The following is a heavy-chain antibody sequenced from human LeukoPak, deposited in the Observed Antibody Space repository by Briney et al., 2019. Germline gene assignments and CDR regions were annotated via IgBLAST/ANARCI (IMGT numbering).Heavy chain of an antibody. CDR1: GGTFISYA. CDR3: ARGPSGYHTT. Sequence: SVKVSCKASGGTFISYAISWVRQAPGQGLEWMGGIIPIFGTANYAQRFQGRVTITADESTSTAYMELSSLRSEDTAVYYCARGPSGYHTTGGQGTLVTVSS. CDR2: IIPIFGTA. V-gene: IGHV1-69*01. J-gene: IGHJ4*02. D-gene: IGHD5-12*01.